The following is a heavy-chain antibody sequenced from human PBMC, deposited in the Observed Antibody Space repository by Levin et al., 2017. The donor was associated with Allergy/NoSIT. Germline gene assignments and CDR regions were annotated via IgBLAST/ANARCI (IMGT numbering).Heavy chain of an antibody. Sequence: GGSLRLSCAGSGFALRKHYMHWVRQAPGKGLEWVSFITSDSSSMSYADSVKGRFTISRDNARNSLSLHMDSLRVEDTAVYYCARERYSTYNYDAFDIWGQGTVVTVSS. CDR3: ARERYSTYNYDAFDI. CDR1: GFALRKHY. V-gene: IGHV3-21*01. CDR2: ITSDSSSM. D-gene: IGHD6-13*01. J-gene: IGHJ3*02.